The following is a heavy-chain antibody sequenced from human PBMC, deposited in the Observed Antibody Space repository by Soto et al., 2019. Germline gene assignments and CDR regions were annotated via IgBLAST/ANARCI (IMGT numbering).Heavy chain of an antibody. CDR1: GGAISSADYC. Sequence: QVQLQESGPGLVKPSETLSLTCTVSGGAISSADYCWSRIRQHPGRGLEWIGYMYYSGIIYYNPSLVSRVNRSVDMDKNQFSLKLFSVTAADTSVYYCARGAIVKRVVNGFDPWGQGTLVTVSS. D-gene: IGHD3-3*01. CDR3: ARGAIVKRVVNGFDP. V-gene: IGHV4-31*03. CDR2: MYYSGII. J-gene: IGHJ5*02.